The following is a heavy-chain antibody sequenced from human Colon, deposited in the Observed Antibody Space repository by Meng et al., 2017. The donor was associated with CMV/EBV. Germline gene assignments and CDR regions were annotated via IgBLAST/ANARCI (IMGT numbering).Heavy chain of an antibody. J-gene: IGHJ4*02. Sequence: FPFRSSGIDWVRQGEGKGLEWEAVIWYDGSNKYYADSVKGRFTISRDNSKNTLYLQMNSLRAEDTAVYYCAKSGLGYCSSTSCLFDYWGQGTLVTVSS. CDR3: AKSGLGYCSSTSCLFDY. V-gene: IGHV3-33*06. CDR2: IWYDGSNK. CDR1: FPFRSSG. D-gene: IGHD2-2*01.